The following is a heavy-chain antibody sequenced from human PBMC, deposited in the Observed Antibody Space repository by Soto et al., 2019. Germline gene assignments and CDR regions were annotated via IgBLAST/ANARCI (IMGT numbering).Heavy chain of an antibody. CDR1: GYTFTSND. J-gene: IGHJ6*02. CDR3: ARTRKFDFWRKGLDV. CDR2: MDPNSGVS. V-gene: IGHV1-8*01. Sequence: QVQLVQSGAEVKKPGASVRVSYKASGYTFTSNDITWVQQAPGQGLEWMGWMDPNSGVSGYAQRFQGRVTMTRNTSITTAHMELSSLTSEDTAVYYCARTRKFDFWRKGLDVWGQGTTVTVSS. D-gene: IGHD3-3*01.